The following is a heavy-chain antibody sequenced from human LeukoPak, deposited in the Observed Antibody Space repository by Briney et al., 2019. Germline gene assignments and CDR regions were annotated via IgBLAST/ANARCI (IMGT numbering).Heavy chain of an antibody. CDR1: GYSFNGYW. CDR3: ARHDCSSTSCRDAFDI. V-gene: IGHV5-51*01. Sequence: GESLKTSRKGSGYSFNGYWIGRVRQMPGKGLEGMGIIYPGESDTRYSPSFQGQVTISADKSISTAYLQWSSPKASDTAMYYCARHDCSSTSCRDAFDIWGQGTMVTVSS. J-gene: IGHJ3*02. D-gene: IGHD2-2*01. CDR2: IYPGESDT.